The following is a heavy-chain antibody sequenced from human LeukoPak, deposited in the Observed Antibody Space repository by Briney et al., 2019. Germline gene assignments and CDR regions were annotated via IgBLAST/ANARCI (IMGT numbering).Heavy chain of an antibody. J-gene: IGHJ4*02. V-gene: IGHV1-2*02. D-gene: IGHD3-3*01. CDR2: ISPNSGGT. CDR3: ARSTYYDFWSGYLIDY. Sequence: ASVKVSCKASGYTFTGYYMHWVRQAPGQGLEWMGWISPNSGGTNYAQKFQGRVTMTRDTSISTAYMELSRLRSDDTAVYSCARSTYYDFWSGYLIDYWGQGTLVTVSS. CDR1: GYTFTGYY.